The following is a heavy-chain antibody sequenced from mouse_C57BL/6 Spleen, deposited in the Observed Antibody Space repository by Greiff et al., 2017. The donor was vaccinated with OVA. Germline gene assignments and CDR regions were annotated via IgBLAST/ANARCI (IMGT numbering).Heavy chain of an antibody. CDR3: ARRSLWESLDY. Sequence: QVQLRQPGAELVKPGASVKLSCKASGYTFTSYWMQWVKQRPGQGLEWIGEIDPSDSYTNYNQKFKGKATLTVDTSSSTAYMQLSSLTSEDSAVYYCARRSLWESLDYWGQGTTLTVSS. J-gene: IGHJ2*01. D-gene: IGHD4-1*01. CDR1: GYTFTSYW. V-gene: IGHV1-50*01. CDR2: IDPSDSYT.